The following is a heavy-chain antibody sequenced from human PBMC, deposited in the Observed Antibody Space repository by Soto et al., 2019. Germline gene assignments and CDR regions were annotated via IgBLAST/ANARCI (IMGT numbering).Heavy chain of an antibody. Sequence: ASVKVSCKVSGYTLTELSMHWVRQAPGKGLEWMGGFDPEDGETIYAQKFQGRVTMTEDTSTDTAYMELSSLRSEDTAVYYCATDPYTMVRPVWYYGMDVWGQGTTVTVSS. CDR3: ATDPYTMVRPVWYYGMDV. V-gene: IGHV1-24*01. CDR2: FDPEDGET. D-gene: IGHD3-10*01. CDR1: GYTLTELS. J-gene: IGHJ6*02.